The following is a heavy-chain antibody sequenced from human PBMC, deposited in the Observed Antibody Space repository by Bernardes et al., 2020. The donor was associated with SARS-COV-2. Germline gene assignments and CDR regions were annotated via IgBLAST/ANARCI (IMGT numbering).Heavy chain of an antibody. Sequence: SLRLSCAASGFTFDDYAMHWVRQAPGKGLEWVSGISWNSGSIGYADSVKGRFTISRDNAKNSLYLQMNSLRAEDTALYYCAKDSDYGDYVGWNWFDPWGQGTLVTVSS. CDR2: ISWNSGSI. CDR3: AKDSDYGDYVGWNWFDP. V-gene: IGHV3-9*01. D-gene: IGHD4-17*01. CDR1: GFTFDDYA. J-gene: IGHJ5*02.